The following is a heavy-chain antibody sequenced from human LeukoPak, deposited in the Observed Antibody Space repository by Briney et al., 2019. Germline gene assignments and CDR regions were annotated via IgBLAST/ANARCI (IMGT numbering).Heavy chain of an antibody. J-gene: IGHJ4*02. Sequence: GGSLRLSCAASGFTFDDYAMHWVRQAPGKGLEWVSGISWNSGSIGYADSVKGRFTISRDNAKNSLYLQMNSLREEDTAVYYCASSGSYRFDYWGQGTLVTVSS. CDR2: ISWNSGSI. CDR3: ASSGSYRFDY. D-gene: IGHD1-26*01. V-gene: IGHV3-9*01. CDR1: GFTFDDYA.